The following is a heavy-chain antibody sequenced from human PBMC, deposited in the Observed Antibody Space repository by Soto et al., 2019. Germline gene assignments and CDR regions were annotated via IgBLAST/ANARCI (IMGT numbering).Heavy chain of an antibody. V-gene: IGHV3-23*01. CDR2: ISDNGGTT. CDR1: EFTFSNYA. D-gene: IGHD3-22*01. CDR3: ARHRRYYYDSSDPPPIDY. Sequence: LRLSCAASEFTFSNYAMSWVRQAPGKGLEWVSSISDNGGTTYYADSVKGRFTISVDTSKNQFSLKLSSVTAADTAVYYCARHRRYYYDSSDPPPIDYWGQGTLVTVSS. J-gene: IGHJ4*02.